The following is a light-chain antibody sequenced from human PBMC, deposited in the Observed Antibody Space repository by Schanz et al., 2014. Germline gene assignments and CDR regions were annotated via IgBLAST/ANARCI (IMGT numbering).Light chain of an antibody. Sequence: DIQMTQSPSTLSASVGARVTITCRASQSISSWLAWYQQKPGKVPKLLIYLASSLKSGVPSRFSGSGSGTEFTLTISSLQPEDFATYYCQQSYYTLWTFGQGTKVEVK. J-gene: IGKJ1*01. V-gene: IGKV1-5*03. CDR2: LAS. CDR3: QQSYYTLWT. CDR1: QSISSW.